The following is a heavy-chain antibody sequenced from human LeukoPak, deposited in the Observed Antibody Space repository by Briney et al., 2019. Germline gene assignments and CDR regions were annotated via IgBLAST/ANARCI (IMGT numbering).Heavy chain of an antibody. CDR2: ISSSGSTI. Sequence: GGSLRLPCAASGFTFSDYYMSWIRQAPGKGLEWVSYISSSGSTIYYADSVKGRFTISRDNAKNSLYLQMNSLRAEDTAVYYCARVRGYYYDSSGSWTYYFDYWGQGTLVTVSS. D-gene: IGHD3-22*01. CDR3: ARVRGYYYDSSGSWTYYFDY. CDR1: GFTFSDYY. J-gene: IGHJ4*02. V-gene: IGHV3-11*04.